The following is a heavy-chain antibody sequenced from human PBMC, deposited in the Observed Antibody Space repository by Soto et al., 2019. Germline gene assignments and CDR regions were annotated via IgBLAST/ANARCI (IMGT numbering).Heavy chain of an antibody. J-gene: IGHJ4*02. Sequence: SVKVSCKISGDSFSSYIISWVRRAPGQGLEWLGRIIPFASIPNYAQKFQGRLTITADKSTSTAYMELSSLRSDDTAVYFCARDRALNNAALTMAYWGQ. D-gene: IGHD3-10*01. V-gene: IGHV1-69*04. CDR2: IIPFASIP. CDR1: GDSFSSYI. CDR3: ARDRALNNAALTMAY.